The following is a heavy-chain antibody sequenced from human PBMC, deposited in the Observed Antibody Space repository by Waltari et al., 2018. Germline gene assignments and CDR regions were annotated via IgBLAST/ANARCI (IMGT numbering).Heavy chain of an antibody. J-gene: IGHJ4*02. CDR2: ISSSSSTI. Sequence: VQLVQSGAEVKKPGASVKVSCKASGYTFTGYYMHWVRQAPGKGLEWVSYISSSSSTIYYADSVKGRFTISRDNAKNSLYLQMNSLRAEDTAVYYCARAVPGIAAGDYWGQGTLVTVSS. CDR1: GYTFTGYY. CDR3: ARAVPGIAAGDY. D-gene: IGHD6-13*01. V-gene: IGHV3-48*04.